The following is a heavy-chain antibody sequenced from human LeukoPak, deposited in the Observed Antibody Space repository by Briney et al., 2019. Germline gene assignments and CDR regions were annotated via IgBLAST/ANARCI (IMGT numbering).Heavy chain of an antibody. V-gene: IGHV4-59*01. CDR2: IYYSGST. J-gene: IGHJ5*02. CDR1: GGSISSYY. CDR3: AREHASGWSYNWFDP. D-gene: IGHD6-19*01. Sequence: KPSETLSLTCTVSGGSISSYYWSWIRQPPGKGLEWIGYIYYSGSTNYNPSLKSRVTISVDTSKNQFSLKLSSVSAADTAVYYCAREHASGWSYNWFDPWGQGTLVTVSS.